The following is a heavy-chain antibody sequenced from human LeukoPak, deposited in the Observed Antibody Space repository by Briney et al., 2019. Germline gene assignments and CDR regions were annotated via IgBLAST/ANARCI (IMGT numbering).Heavy chain of an antibody. D-gene: IGHD3-10*01. CDR2: INHSGST. CDR3: ARHLGGSYYHPFDY. J-gene: IGHJ4*02. CDR1: GGSFSGYY. Sequence: SETLSLTCAVYGGSFSGYYWSWIRQPPGKGLEWIGEINHSGSTNYNPSLKSRVTISVDTSKNQFSLKLSSVTAADTAVYYCARHLGGSYYHPFDYWGQGTLVTVSS. V-gene: IGHV4-34*01.